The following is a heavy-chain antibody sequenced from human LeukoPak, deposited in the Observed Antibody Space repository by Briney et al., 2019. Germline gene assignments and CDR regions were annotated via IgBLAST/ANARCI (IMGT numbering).Heavy chain of an antibody. D-gene: IGHD3-10*01. CDR3: ARGNYYGSGTLGAFDI. Sequence: SETLSLTCAVYGGSFSGYYWSWIRQPPENGLEWIGEINHSGSTNYNLSLKSRVTISVDTSKNQFSLKLSSVTAADTAVYYCARGNYYGSGTLGAFDIWGQGTMVTVSS. CDR2: INHSGST. V-gene: IGHV4-34*01. J-gene: IGHJ3*02. CDR1: GGSFSGYY.